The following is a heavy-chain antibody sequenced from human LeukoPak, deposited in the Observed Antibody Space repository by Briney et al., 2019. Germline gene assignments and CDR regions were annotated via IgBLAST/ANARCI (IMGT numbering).Heavy chain of an antibody. CDR1: GFTFSSYA. CDR2: ISGSGGST. Sequence: PGGSLRLSCAASGFTFSSYAMSWVRQAPGKGLEWVSAISGSGGSTYYADSVKGRFTISRDNSKNTLYLQMNSLRAEDTAVYYCAKDPRPYSSSWSTFDYWGQGTLVTVSS. J-gene: IGHJ4*02. V-gene: IGHV3-23*01. D-gene: IGHD6-13*01. CDR3: AKDPRPYSSSWSTFDY.